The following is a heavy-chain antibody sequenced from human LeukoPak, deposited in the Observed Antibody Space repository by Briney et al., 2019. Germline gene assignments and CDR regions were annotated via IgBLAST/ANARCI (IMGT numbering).Heavy chain of an antibody. J-gene: IGHJ4*02. CDR1: GGSISSGGYY. CDR2: IYYSGST. Sequence: PSETLSLTCTVSGGSISSGGYYWSWIRQHPGKGLEWIGYIYYSGSTYYNPSLKSRVTISVDTSKNQFSLKLSSVTAADTAVYYCARGAQYSSGGVDYWGQGTLVTVSS. D-gene: IGHD6-19*01. CDR3: ARGAQYSSGGVDY. V-gene: IGHV4-31*03.